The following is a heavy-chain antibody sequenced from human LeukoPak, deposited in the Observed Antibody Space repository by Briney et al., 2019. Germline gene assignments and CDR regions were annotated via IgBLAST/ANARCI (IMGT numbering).Heavy chain of an antibody. V-gene: IGHV3-23*01. CDR2: ISGSGDNT. D-gene: IGHD6-19*01. CDR1: GFTFSSYA. Sequence: PGGSLRLSCAASGFTFSSYAMSWVRQAPGKGLEWVSGISGSGDNTYYADSVKGRFTISRDNSKNMLYLQMNSLRTEDTAVYYCATLRSDSSGWYYFDYWGQGTLVTVSS. CDR3: ATLRSDSSGWYYFDY. J-gene: IGHJ4*02.